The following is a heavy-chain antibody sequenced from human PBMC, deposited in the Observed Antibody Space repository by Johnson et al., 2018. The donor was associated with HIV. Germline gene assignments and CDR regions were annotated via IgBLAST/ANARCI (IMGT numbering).Heavy chain of an antibody. CDR2: IRYDGSNK. CDR1: GFTFSSYG. Sequence: QVQLVESGGGVVQPGGSLRLSCAASGFTFSSYGMHWVRQAPGKGLEWVSFIRYDGSNKYYADSVKGRFNISRDNSNNTLYLQMNSLRAEDTAVYYCARAAYRAFDFWGQGTMVTVSS. D-gene: IGHD3-16*01. CDR3: ARAAYRAFDF. V-gene: IGHV3-30*02. J-gene: IGHJ3*01.